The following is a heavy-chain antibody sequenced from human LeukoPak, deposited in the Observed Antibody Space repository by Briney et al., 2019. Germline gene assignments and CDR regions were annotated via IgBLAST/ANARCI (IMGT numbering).Heavy chain of an antibody. Sequence: GESLKISCKGSGYSFTSYWIAWVRQMPVKGLEWMGIIYPGDSDIRYSPSFQGQVTVSADKSISTAYLQWSSLKASDTAMYYCARTLYSSSWYYFDYWGQGTLVTVSS. CDR3: ARTLYSSSWYYFDY. CDR1: GYSFTSYW. J-gene: IGHJ4*02. CDR2: IYPGDSDI. D-gene: IGHD6-13*01. V-gene: IGHV5-51*01.